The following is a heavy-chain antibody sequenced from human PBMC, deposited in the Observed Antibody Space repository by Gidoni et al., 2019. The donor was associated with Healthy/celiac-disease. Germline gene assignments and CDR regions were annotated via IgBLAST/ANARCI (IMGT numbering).Heavy chain of an antibody. D-gene: IGHD5-12*01. CDR1: GGSISIGSYY. CDR3: AADGYNSR. V-gene: IGHV4-61*02. CDR2: IYTSGST. Sequence: QVQLQESGPGLVKPSQTLSLTCTVSGGSISIGSYYWSWSRQPAGKGLEWIGRIYTSGSTNYNPSLKSRVTISVDTSKNQFSLKLSSVTAADTAVDYCAADGYNSRWGQGTLVTVSS. J-gene: IGHJ4*02.